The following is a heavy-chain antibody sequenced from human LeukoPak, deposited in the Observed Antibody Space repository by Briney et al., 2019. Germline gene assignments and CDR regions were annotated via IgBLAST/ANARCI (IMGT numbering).Heavy chain of an antibody. D-gene: IGHD5-12*01. CDR1: GYTFNGYY. CDR3: ARDRRGYGGYDMN. J-gene: IGHJ4*02. Sequence: GASVKVSCKASGYTFNGYYMQWVRQAPGQGLEWLGRINPNSGGTESPQKVQGRIAMTIKSCTRKAYMELSSLRFDDTAVYYCARDRRGYGGYDMNWGQGTLVTVSS. CDR2: INPNSGGT. V-gene: IGHV1-2*06.